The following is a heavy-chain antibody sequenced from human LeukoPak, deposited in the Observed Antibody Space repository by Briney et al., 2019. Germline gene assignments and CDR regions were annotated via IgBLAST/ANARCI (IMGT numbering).Heavy chain of an antibody. CDR2: ISGSGGST. J-gene: IGHJ4*02. CDR1: GFTFSSYS. D-gene: IGHD1-26*01. Sequence: QPGGSLRLSCAASGFTFSSYSMSWVRQAPGKGLEWVSAISGSGGSTYYADSVKGRFTISRDNSKNTLYLQMNSLRAEDTAVYYCAKDGVAWELLPYYFDYWGQGTLVTVSS. V-gene: IGHV3-23*01. CDR3: AKDGVAWELLPYYFDY.